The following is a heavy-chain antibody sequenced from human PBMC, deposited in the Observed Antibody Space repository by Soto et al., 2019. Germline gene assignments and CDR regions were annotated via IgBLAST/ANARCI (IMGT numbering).Heavy chain of an antibody. V-gene: IGHV1-69*12. J-gene: IGHJ6*02. Sequence: QVQLVQSGAEVKKPGSSVKVSCKASGGTFSSYAISWVRQAPGQGLEWMGGIIPIFGTANYAQKFQGRVTITADESTITAYMELGSLRSEDTAVYYCARGPILRFLEWFYYYGMDVWGQGTTVTVSS. CDR1: GGTFSSYA. CDR2: IIPIFGTA. D-gene: IGHD3-3*01. CDR3: ARGPILRFLEWFYYYGMDV.